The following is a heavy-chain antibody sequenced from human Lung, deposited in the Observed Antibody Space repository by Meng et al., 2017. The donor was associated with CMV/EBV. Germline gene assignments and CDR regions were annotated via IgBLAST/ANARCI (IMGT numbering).Heavy chain of an antibody. J-gene: IGHJ6*02. CDR3: ARFTIFGVVMDGMDV. V-gene: IGHV4-59*01. CDR1: GGSISSYY. Sequence: SXTXSLXCTVAGGSISSYYWSWIRQPPGKGLEWIGYIYYSGSTNYNPSLKSRVTISVDTSKNQFSLKWSSVTAADTAVYYCARFTIFGVVMDGMDVWGQGTXVTVSS. CDR2: IYYSGST. D-gene: IGHD3-3*01.